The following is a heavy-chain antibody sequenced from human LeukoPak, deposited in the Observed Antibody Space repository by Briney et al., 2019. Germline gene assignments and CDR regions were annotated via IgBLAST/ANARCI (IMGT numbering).Heavy chain of an antibody. J-gene: IGHJ4*02. V-gene: IGHV1-69*04. CDR2: IIPILGIA. CDR1: GGTFSSYA. Sequence: GASVKVSCKASGGTFSSYAISWVRQAPGQGLEWMGRIIPILGIANYAQKFQGRVTITADKSTSTAYMELSSLRSEDTAVYYCARAEDWNWGYYFDYWGRGTLVTVSS. CDR3: ARAEDWNWGYYFDY. D-gene: IGHD1-7*01.